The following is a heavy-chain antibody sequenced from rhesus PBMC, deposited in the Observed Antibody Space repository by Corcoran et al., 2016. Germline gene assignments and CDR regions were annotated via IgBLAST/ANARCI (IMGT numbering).Heavy chain of an antibody. D-gene: IGHD6-13*01. CDR3: ARGRVAAGLVYGLDS. Sequence: QVQLVQSGAEVKKPGASVKVSCKASGFTFGSYAISWVRQAPGQGLEWMGVIIPLVGVTNYAEKFQGRVTITADTATSTAYWELSSLRSADSAVYYCARGRVAAGLVYGLDSWGQGVVVTVSS. J-gene: IGHJ6*01. V-gene: IGHV1-198*02. CDR2: IIPLVGVT. CDR1: GFTFGSYA.